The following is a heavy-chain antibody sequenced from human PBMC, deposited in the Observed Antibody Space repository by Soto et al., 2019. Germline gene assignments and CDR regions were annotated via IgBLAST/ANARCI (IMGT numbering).Heavy chain of an antibody. CDR1: GFTSSSYG. D-gene: IGHD5-18*01. CDR2: ISYDGSNK. V-gene: IGHV3-30*03. Sequence: VGSLRLSCAASGFTSSSYGMHWVRQAPGKGLEWVAVISYDGSNKYYADSVKGRFTISRDNSKNTLYLQMNSLRADDTALYYCARDLGGIQLWLREYYYYGMDVWGQGTTVTVSS. CDR3: ARDLGGIQLWLREYYYYGMDV. J-gene: IGHJ6*02.